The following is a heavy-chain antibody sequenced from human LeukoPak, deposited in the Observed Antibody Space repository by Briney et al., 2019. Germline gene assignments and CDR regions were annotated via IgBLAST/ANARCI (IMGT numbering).Heavy chain of an antibody. CDR1: GFTFSSYE. CDR2: ISSSGSTI. V-gene: IGHV3-48*03. D-gene: IGHD3-3*01. CDR3: ARGALDYDFWSGYYYDY. J-gene: IGHJ4*02. Sequence: GGSLRLSCAASGFTFSSYEMNWVRQAPGKGLEWVSYISSSGSTIYYADSVKGRFTISRDNAKNSLYLQMNSLRAEDTAVYYCARGALDYDFWSGYYYDYWGQGTLVTVSS.